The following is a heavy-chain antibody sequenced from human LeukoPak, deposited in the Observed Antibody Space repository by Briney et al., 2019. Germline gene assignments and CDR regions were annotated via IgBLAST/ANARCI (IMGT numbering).Heavy chain of an antibody. V-gene: IGHV1-18*01. Sequence: ASVKVSCKASGYRFTSYGISWVRQAPGQGLEWMGWISGYNGNTNYAQKLQGRVTMTTDTSTSTAYMELRSLRSDDTAVYYCARKYCSTTRCYMADYWGQGTLVTVSS. CDR1: GYRFTSYG. CDR3: ARKYCSTTRCYMADY. D-gene: IGHD2-2*01. J-gene: IGHJ4*02. CDR2: ISGYNGNT.